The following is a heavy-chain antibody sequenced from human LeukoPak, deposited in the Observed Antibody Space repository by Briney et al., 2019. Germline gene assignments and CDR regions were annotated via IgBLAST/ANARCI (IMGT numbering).Heavy chain of an antibody. Sequence: PSETLSLTCTVSGASISSYYWSWIRQPPGKGLEWIGYIYYSGISNYNPSLKSRVTISVDTSRNQSSLKLSSVTAADTAVYYCARGGYYYDSSGPFDYWGQGTLVTVSS. D-gene: IGHD3-22*01. CDR1: GASISSYY. V-gene: IGHV4-59*01. CDR3: ARGGYYYDSSGPFDY. J-gene: IGHJ4*02. CDR2: IYYSGIS.